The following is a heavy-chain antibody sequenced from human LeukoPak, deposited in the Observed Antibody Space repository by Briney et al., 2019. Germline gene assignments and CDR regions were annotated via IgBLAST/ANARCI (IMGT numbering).Heavy chain of an antibody. V-gene: IGHV3-30-3*01. CDR2: ISYDGSNK. CDR1: GFTFSSYA. CDR3: ARVHVVPGYYYYYGMDV. Sequence: PGGSLRLSCAASGFTFSSYAMHWVRQAPGKGLEWVAVISYDGSNKYYADSVKGRFTISRDNSKNTLYLQMNSLRAEDTAVYYCARVHVVPGYYYYYGMDVWGQGTTVTVSS. D-gene: IGHD2-2*01. J-gene: IGHJ6*02.